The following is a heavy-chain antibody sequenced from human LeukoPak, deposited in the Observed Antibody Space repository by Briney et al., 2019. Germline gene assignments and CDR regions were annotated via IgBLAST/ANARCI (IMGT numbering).Heavy chain of an antibody. Sequence: PSETLSLTCTVSGGSISGYFWSWIRQPPGKGLEWIGYIYYSGSTNYNPSLKSRVTISVDTSKNQFSLKLSSVTAADTAVYYCARVELLGSSGWPFDYWGQGTLVTVSS. J-gene: IGHJ4*02. CDR1: GGSISGYF. D-gene: IGHD6-19*01. V-gene: IGHV4-59*01. CDR2: IYYSGST. CDR3: ARVELLGSSGWPFDY.